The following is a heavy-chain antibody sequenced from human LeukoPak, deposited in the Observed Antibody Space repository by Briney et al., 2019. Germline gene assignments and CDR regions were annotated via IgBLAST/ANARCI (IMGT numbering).Heavy chain of an antibody. CDR2: INHSGST. Sequence: SETLSLTCAVYGGSFSGYYWSWIRQPPGKGLEWIGEINHSGSTNYNPSLKSRVTISVDTSKNQFSLKLSSVTAADTAVYYCARGRYPMVRGVINKRNNWFDPWGQGTLVTVSS. CDR3: ARGRYPMVRGVINKRNNWFDP. CDR1: GGSFSGYY. D-gene: IGHD3-10*01. V-gene: IGHV4-34*01. J-gene: IGHJ5*02.